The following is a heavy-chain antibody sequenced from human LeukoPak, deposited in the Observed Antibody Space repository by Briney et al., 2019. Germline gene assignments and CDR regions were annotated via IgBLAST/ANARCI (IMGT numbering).Heavy chain of an antibody. V-gene: IGHV5-51*01. D-gene: IGHD3-16*01. CDR3: ARHKGDVRGWPFDY. CDR2: IYVGDFDT. Sequence: GESLKISCKGSGYDFTNYWIGWVRQMPGKGLEWMGIIYVGDFDTRYSPSFQGQVTVSADKSVSTAYLQWSSLKASDTAVYYCARHKGDVRGWPFDYWGQGTLVTVSS. CDR1: GYDFTNYW. J-gene: IGHJ4*02.